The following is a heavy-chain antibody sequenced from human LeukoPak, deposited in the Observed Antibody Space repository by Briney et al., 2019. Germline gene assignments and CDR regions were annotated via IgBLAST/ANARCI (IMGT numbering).Heavy chain of an antibody. D-gene: IGHD3-10*01. CDR2: INWNGDSR. CDR1: GFKFDDYG. V-gene: IGHV3-20*04. Sequence: PGGSLRLSCTASGFKFDDYGMTWVRQAPGKGLEWVSDINWNGDSRGYAHSVRGRFTIYRDNSKNSLYLQMNSLRAEDTAVYYCAKDGGYYGSGINWGQGTLVTVSS. CDR3: AKDGGYYGSGIN. J-gene: IGHJ4*02.